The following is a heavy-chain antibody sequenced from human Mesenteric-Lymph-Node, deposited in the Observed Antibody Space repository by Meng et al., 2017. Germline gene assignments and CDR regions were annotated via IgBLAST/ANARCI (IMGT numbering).Heavy chain of an antibody. J-gene: IGHJ4*02. CDR2: IRNKAAGGTA. D-gene: IGHD2/OR15-2a*01. CDR3: TTLCGTDKHDD. CDR1: GFTFGNTW. V-gene: IGHV3-15*01. Sequence: GESLKISCAASGFTFGNTWMSWVRQAPGKGLEWVGRIRNKAAGGTADDAAPLKGSFTISRDDSTNTLYLHINSLKFEDTGVYYCTTLCGTDKHDDWGQGTLVTVSS.